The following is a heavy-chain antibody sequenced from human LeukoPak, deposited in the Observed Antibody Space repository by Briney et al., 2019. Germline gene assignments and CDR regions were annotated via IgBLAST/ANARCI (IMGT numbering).Heavy chain of an antibody. Sequence: PSETLSLTCTVSGGSISNYYWSWIWQPAGQGLEWIGRIYSSGTTIYNPSLKSRVTMSVDTSKNQFSLKLSSVTAADTAVYFCASGSSGYDPWGQGTLVTVSS. CDR3: ASGSSGYDP. J-gene: IGHJ5*02. CDR2: IYSSGTT. V-gene: IGHV4-4*07. CDR1: GGSISNYY. D-gene: IGHD5-12*01.